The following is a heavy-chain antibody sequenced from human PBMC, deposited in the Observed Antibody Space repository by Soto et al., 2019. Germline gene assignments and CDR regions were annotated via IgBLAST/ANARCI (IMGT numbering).Heavy chain of an antibody. CDR3: ARGYYYGSGSFDY. Sequence: SETLSLTCTVSCGSISSGGYYWSWIRQHPGKGLEWIGYIYYSGSTYYNPSLKSRVTISVDTSKNQFSLKLSSVTAADTAVYYCARGYYYGSGSFDYWGQGTLVTVSS. CDR2: IYYSGST. CDR1: CGSISSGGYY. D-gene: IGHD3-10*01. V-gene: IGHV4-31*03. J-gene: IGHJ4*02.